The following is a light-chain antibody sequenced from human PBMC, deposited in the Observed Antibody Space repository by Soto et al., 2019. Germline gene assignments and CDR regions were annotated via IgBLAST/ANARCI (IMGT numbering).Light chain of an antibody. Sequence: SVLTQPASVSGSPGQSITISCTGTSSDFGGYNYVSWYQQHPGKAPKLMIYDVSNRPSGVSNRFSGSKSGNTASLTISGLQAEDEADYYCSSYTSSSTVYVFGTGTKVTVL. CDR1: SSDFGGYNY. CDR3: SSYTSSSTVYV. CDR2: DVS. J-gene: IGLJ1*01. V-gene: IGLV2-14*01.